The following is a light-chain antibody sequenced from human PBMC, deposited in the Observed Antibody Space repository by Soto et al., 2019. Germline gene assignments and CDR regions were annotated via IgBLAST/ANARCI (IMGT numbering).Light chain of an antibody. V-gene: IGLV1-51*01. CDR3: ATWDSSLSGWA. CDR1: TSNIGNNY. J-gene: IGLJ2*01. Sequence: QSVLTQPPSVSAAPGQRVSISCYGSTSNIGNNYVSWYQQLPGTAPKLLIYDNDKRPSGIPDRFSGSRSGTSATLGITGLQTGDEADYYCATWDSSLSGWAFGGGPKLTVL. CDR2: DND.